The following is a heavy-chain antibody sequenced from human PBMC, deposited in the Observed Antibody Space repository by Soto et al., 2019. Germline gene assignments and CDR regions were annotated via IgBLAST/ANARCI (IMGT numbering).Heavy chain of an antibody. V-gene: IGHV4-30-2*01. CDR1: GGSIGSGGYS. CDR3: ARVGYDFWSGYPYYFDY. D-gene: IGHD3-3*01. CDR2: IYHSGST. Sequence: QLQLQESGSGLVKPSQTLSLTCAVSGGSIGSGGYSWSWIRQPPGKGLEWIGYIYHSGSTYYNPSLKSRVTISVDRSKNQFSLKLSSVTAADTAVYYCARVGYDFWSGYPYYFDYWGQGTLVTVSS. J-gene: IGHJ4*02.